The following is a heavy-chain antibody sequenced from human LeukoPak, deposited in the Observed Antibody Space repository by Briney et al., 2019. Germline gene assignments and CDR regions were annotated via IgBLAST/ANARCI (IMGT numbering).Heavy chain of an antibody. CDR1: GFTFSSYG. Sequence: GRSLRLSCAASGFTFSSYGMHWVRQAPGKGLEWVAVISYDGSNKYYADSVKGRFTISRDNSKNSLFLQMNSLRAEDTAVYYCARGLYPDYYVSSGSSPPEHWGQGTLVTVSS. D-gene: IGHD3-22*01. CDR2: ISYDGSNK. J-gene: IGHJ1*01. V-gene: IGHV3-30*03. CDR3: ARGLYPDYYVSSGSSPPEH.